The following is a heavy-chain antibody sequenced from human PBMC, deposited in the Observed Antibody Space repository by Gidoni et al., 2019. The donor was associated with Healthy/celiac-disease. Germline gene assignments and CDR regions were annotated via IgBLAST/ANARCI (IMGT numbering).Heavy chain of an antibody. CDR2: IYTSGST. V-gene: IGHV4-61*02. CDR1: GGPIRSGSYY. D-gene: IGHD6-19*01. Sequence: QVQLQESGPGLVKPSQTLSLTCTSSGGPIRSGSYYWSWIRQPAGKGLEWIGRIYTSGSTNYNPSLKSRVTISVDTSKNQFSLKLSSVTAADTAVYYCARGDSSGWYGYYYYGMDVWGQGTTVTVSS. CDR3: ARGDSSGWYGYYYYGMDV. J-gene: IGHJ6*02.